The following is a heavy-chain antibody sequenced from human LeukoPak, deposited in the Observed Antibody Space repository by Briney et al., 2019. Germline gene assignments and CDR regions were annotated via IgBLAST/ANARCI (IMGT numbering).Heavy chain of an antibody. CDR3: AVGIGRYSSSFFDY. CDR2: FNPNSSGT. V-gene: IGHV1-2*04. CDR1: GYTFIDYY. D-gene: IGHD1-26*01. J-gene: IGHJ4*02. Sequence: GASVKVSRKTSGYTFIDYYIHGVGQGAGQGLAWVGWFNPNSSGTNYAQKCHVCVTMTGDTSRRTANMELRRLGPHDTAGYYRAVGIGRYSSSFFDYGGQGNLVTVSA.